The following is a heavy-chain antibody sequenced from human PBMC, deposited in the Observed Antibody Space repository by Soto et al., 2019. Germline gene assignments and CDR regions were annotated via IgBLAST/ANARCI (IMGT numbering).Heavy chain of an antibody. Sequence: GGSLRLSCAASGFTFSSYAMSWVRQAPGKGLEWVSAISGSGSSTYYADSVKGRFTISRDNSKNTLYLQMNSLRAEDTAVYYCAKDRTGYSSSSENFDYWGQGILVTVSS. D-gene: IGHD6-6*01. J-gene: IGHJ4*02. CDR2: ISGSGSST. CDR3: AKDRTGYSSSSENFDY. CDR1: GFTFSSYA. V-gene: IGHV3-23*01.